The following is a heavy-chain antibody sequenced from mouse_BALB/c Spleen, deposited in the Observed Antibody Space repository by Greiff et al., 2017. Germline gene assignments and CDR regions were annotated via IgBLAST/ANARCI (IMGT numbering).Heavy chain of an antibody. J-gene: IGHJ4*01. CDR2: IDPSDSYT. CDR3: ARIYYYGSSYGGAMDY. D-gene: IGHD1-1*01. V-gene: IGHV1-69*02. Sequence: QVQLQQSGAELVKPGASVKLSCKASGYTFTSYWMHWVKQRPGQGLEWIGEIDPSDSYTNYNQKFKGKATLTVDKSSSTAYMQLSSLTSEDSAVYYCARIYYYGSSYGGAMDYWGQGTSVTVSS. CDR1: GYTFTSYW.